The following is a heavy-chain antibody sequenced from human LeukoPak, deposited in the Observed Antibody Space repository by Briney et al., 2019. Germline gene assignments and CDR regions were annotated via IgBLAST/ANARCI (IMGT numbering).Heavy chain of an antibody. D-gene: IGHD3-22*01. Sequence: GGSLRLSCAASGFTFSSYWMHWVRQAPGKGLVWVSRINSDGSNTSYADSVKGRFTISRDNAKNTLYLQMNSLRAEDTAVYYCARENMIVVVYDAFDIWGQGTMVTVSS. CDR3: ARENMIVVVYDAFDI. CDR1: GFTFSSYW. V-gene: IGHV3-74*01. CDR2: INSDGSNT. J-gene: IGHJ3*02.